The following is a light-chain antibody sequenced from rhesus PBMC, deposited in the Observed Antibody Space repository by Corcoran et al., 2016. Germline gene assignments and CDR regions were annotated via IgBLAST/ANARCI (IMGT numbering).Light chain of an antibody. CDR2: YAS. Sequence: DIQMTQSPSSLSAFVGDTVTNTCRASQGISNYLAWYQQKPGKAPKPLFYYASNLESGVPSRLSGSGYGTDVTLTLSSLQPEDFATYYCPQNNKYTRTFGQGTKVEIK. V-gene: IGKV1S16*01. J-gene: IGKJ1*01. CDR3: PQNNKYTRT. CDR1: QGISNY.